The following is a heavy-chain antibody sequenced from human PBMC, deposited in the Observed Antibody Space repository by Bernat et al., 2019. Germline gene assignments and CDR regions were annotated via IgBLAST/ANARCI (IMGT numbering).Heavy chain of an antibody. CDR3: SRGLGSGWYIDI. D-gene: IGHD6-19*01. J-gene: IGHJ3*02. CDR2: IRSKTYGGTT. Sequence: EVQLVESGGGLVQPGRSLRLSCRASGFAFGDYALTWVRQAPGKGLEWVGFIRSKTYGGTTESAASVKGRFTISRDDSKSIAYLQMNSLKTEDTAVYYCSRGLGSGWYIDIWGQGTVVTVSS. CDR1: GFAFGDYA. V-gene: IGHV3-49*04.